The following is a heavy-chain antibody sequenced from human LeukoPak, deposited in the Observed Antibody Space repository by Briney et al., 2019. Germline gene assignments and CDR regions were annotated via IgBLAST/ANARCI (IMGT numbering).Heavy chain of an antibody. CDR3: VRGDGYIFFDS. J-gene: IGHJ4*02. Sequence: GGSLRLSCAASGFTLSSNYMSWVRQAPGKGLEWVSVFYADGSTYYADSAKGRYTISRDNYKNTLYLQMNSLGAEDTAVYYCVRGDGYIFFDSWGQGTLVTVSS. CDR2: FYADGST. D-gene: IGHD3-3*02. CDR1: GFTLSSNY. V-gene: IGHV3-66*01.